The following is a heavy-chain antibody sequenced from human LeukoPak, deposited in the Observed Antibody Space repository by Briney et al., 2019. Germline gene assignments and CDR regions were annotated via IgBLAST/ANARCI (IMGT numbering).Heavy chain of an antibody. Sequence: GGSLRLSCAASGFTVSSNYMSWVRQAPGKGLDWVSVIYSGGNTYYADSVKGRFTISRDNSKNTLYLQMNSLRAEDTAVYYCAKSDGSGSYLDYYYGMDVWGQGTTVTVSS. V-gene: IGHV3-53*05. J-gene: IGHJ6*02. CDR2: IYSGGNT. CDR1: GFTVSSNY. CDR3: AKSDGSGSYLDYYYGMDV. D-gene: IGHD3-10*01.